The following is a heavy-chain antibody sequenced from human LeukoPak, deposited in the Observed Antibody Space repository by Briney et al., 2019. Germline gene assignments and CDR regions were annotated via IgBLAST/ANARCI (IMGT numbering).Heavy chain of an antibody. D-gene: IGHD3-16*02. CDR1: GFSVSRNY. CDR2: IRADGSDK. Sequence: GGSLRLSCAASGFSVSRNYMSWVRQAPGKGLEWVAFIRADGSDKNYADSVKGRFTISRDNSKNTLYLQMDSLRPEDTAVYYCAKGASFHVDYWGQGTLVTVSS. V-gene: IGHV3-30*02. J-gene: IGHJ4*02. CDR3: AKGASFHVDY.